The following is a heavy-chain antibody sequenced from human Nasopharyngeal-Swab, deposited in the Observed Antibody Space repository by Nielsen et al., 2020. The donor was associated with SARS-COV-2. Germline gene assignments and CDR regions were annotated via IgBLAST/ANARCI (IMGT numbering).Heavy chain of an antibody. V-gene: IGHV3-30*03. J-gene: IGHJ3*02. CDR1: GFTFSSYA. Sequence: GSLKISCAASGFTFSSYAMSWVRQAPGKGLEWVAVISYDGSNKYYADSVKGRFTISRDNSKNTLYLQMNSLRAEDTAVYYCASSSSEEGKHAFDIWGQGTMVTVSS. CDR3: ASSSSEEGKHAFDI. CDR2: ISYDGSNK. D-gene: IGHD3-22*01.